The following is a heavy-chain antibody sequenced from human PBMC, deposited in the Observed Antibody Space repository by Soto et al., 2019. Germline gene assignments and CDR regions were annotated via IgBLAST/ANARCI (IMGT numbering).Heavy chain of an antibody. J-gene: IGHJ6*02. V-gene: IGHV1-2*02. D-gene: IGHD6-13*01. Sequence: AAVKVSCKASGYTFTSYYMHWVRQAPGQGLEWMGWMNTNSDDTRSAQKFRGRLTLTRDKSMRAVYMKLSNLRPDDSAVYYCAREWSAAGHFYGMDVWGQGTTVTVSS. CDR2: MNTNSDDT. CDR1: GYTFTSYY. CDR3: AREWSAAGHFYGMDV.